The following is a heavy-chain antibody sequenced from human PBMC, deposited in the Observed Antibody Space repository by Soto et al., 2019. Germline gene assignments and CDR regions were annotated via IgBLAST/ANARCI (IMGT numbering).Heavy chain of an antibody. J-gene: IGHJ6*02. CDR2: ITSSSSTI. V-gene: IGHV3-48*02. CDR3: AREFSSAVSYWLVDVSDYYYGMDV. D-gene: IGHD6-19*01. CDR1: GFTFSSYA. Sequence: PGGSLRLSCAASGFTFSSYAMHWVRQAPGKGLEWVSDITSSSSTIYYADSVKGRFTISRDNAKNSLYLQMNSLRDEDTAVYYCAREFSSAVSYWLVDVSDYYYGMDVWGQGTTVTVSS.